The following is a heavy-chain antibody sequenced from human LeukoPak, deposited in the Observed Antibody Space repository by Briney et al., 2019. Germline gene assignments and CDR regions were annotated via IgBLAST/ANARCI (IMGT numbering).Heavy chain of an antibody. V-gene: IGHV4-39*01. CDR2: IYYSGST. Sequence: PSKTLSLTCTVSGASISNDGHDWGSIRQPPGKDLDWIAIIYYSGSTYYNPSLKSRVTISVDTSKNQFSLKVSAATAADTAVYYCARQIYYDNSGRYYMDVWGKGTTVTVSS. CDR1: GASISNDGHD. J-gene: IGHJ6*03. D-gene: IGHD3-22*01. CDR3: ARQIYYDNSGRYYMDV.